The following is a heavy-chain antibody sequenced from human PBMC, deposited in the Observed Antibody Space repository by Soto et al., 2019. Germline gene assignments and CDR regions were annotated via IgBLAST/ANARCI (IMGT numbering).Heavy chain of an antibody. CDR1: GFTFSSYA. J-gene: IGHJ4*02. Sequence: GGSLRLSCAASGFTFSSYAMSWVRQAPGKGLEWVSGISSSDGSTYYADSVKGRFTISRDNSKKTLSLQMNSLRSDDTAVYYCARGGHWNDAYADYWGQGTLVTVSS. CDR2: ISSSDGST. D-gene: IGHD1-1*01. CDR3: ARGGHWNDAYADY. V-gene: IGHV3-23*01.